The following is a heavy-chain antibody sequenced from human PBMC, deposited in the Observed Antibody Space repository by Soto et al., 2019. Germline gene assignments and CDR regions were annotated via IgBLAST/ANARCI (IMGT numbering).Heavy chain of an antibody. Sequence: PVGSLRLSCVGSGFSFGDHSMNWVRQPPGKGLQWISYISSSSENIYYADSVKGRFTVSRDNAKNTLFLQMNSLRDDDSAIYYCARLPKGSVVTGWGQGSLVPVSS. CDR1: GFSFGDHS. J-gene: IGHJ4*01. V-gene: IGHV3-48*02. CDR3: ARLPKGSVVTG. D-gene: IGHD2-21*02. CDR2: ISSSSENI.